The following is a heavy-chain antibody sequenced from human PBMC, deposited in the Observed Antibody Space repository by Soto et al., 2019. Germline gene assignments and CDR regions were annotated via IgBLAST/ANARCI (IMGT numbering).Heavy chain of an antibody. D-gene: IGHD6-13*01. J-gene: IGHJ4*02. CDR2: IIPIFGTA. V-gene: IGHV1-69*13. CDR1: GGTFSSYA. Sequence: SVKVSCKASGGTFSSYAISWVRQAPGQGLEWMGGIIPIFGTANYAQKFQGRVTITADESTSTAYMELSSLRSDDTAMFYCARDGSSSWPNFDYWGQGTLVTVS. CDR3: ARDGSSSWPNFDY.